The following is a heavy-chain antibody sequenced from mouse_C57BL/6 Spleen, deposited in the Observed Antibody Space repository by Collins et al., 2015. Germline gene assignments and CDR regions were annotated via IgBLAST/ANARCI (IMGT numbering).Heavy chain of an antibody. CDR3: TRFYDYDGAWFAY. Sequence: DVKLVESGGGLVKPGGSLKLSCAASGFTFSSYTMSWVRQTPEKRLEWVATISSGGSYTYYPDSVKGRFTISRDNAKNTLYLQMSSLKSEDTAMYYCTRFYDYDGAWFAYWGQGTLVTVSA. CDR2: ISSGGSYT. V-gene: IGHV5-6-4*01. J-gene: IGHJ3*01. CDR1: GFTFSSYT. D-gene: IGHD2-4*01.